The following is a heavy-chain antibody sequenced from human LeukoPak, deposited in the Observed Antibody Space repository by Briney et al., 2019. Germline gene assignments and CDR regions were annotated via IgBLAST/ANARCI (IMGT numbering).Heavy chain of an antibody. J-gene: IGHJ3*02. CDR2: ISSSTSHT. Sequence: GGSLRLSCAASGFTLSTYEMTWVRQAPAKGLEWVSFISSSTSHTFYADSVKGRFTIFRDTAKNSLYLQMNNLRGEDTAVYYCARDVSSSTRAFDIWGQGTMVAVS. D-gene: IGHD2-8*01. CDR3: ARDVSSSTRAFDI. V-gene: IGHV3-48*03. CDR1: GFTLSTYE.